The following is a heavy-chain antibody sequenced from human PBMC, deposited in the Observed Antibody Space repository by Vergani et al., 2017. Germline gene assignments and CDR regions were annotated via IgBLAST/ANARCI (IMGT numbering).Heavy chain of an antibody. Sequence: QVQLVQSGAEVKKPGASVKVSCKASGYTFSTYGISWVRQAPGQGLEWMGWISAYNGNTNYAQKLQGRVTITADESTSTAYMELSSLRSEDTAVYYCARPLGASYGRYGMDVWGQGTTVTVSS. CDR1: GYTFSTYG. CDR2: ISAYNGNT. V-gene: IGHV1-18*01. J-gene: IGHJ6*02. CDR3: ARPLGASYGRYGMDV. D-gene: IGHD5-18*01.